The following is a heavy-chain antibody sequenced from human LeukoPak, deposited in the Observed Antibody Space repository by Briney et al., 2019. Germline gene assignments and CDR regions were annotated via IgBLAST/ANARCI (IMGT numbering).Heavy chain of an antibody. V-gene: IGHV4-4*07. CDR2: IHTSAST. CDR1: GASIRSYS. Sequence: SETLSLTCPVSGASIRSYSWSWLRQPAGKGLEWLGRIHTSASTEYNPSLKSRVTMSVDTSKNQFSLKLNSVTAADTAVYFCARDDNSEYSDDAFDIWGQGTLVTVSS. D-gene: IGHD1-26*01. J-gene: IGHJ3*02. CDR3: ARDDNSEYSDDAFDI.